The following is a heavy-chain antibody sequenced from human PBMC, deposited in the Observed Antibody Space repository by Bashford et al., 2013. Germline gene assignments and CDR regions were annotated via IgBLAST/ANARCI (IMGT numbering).Heavy chain of an antibody. J-gene: IGHJ5*02. Sequence: SETLSLTCTVSGGSISSYYWSWIRQPAGKGLEWIGRIYTSGSTNYNPSLKSRLTISVDTSKNQISLKMRSVTAADTAVYYCARESRDWMSGGWFDPWGQGTLVTVSS. CDR2: IYTSGST. CDR1: GGSISSYY. D-gene: IGHD1-1*01. V-gene: IGHV4-4*07. CDR3: ARESRDWMSGGWFDP.